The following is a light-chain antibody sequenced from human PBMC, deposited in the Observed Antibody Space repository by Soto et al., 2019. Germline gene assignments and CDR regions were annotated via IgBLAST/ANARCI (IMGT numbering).Light chain of an antibody. V-gene: IGKV3-20*01. CDR2: AAS. CDR3: HQYASSRT. Sequence: EIVLTQSPVTLSLSPGERATLSCRASQSVSSRYFAWYQQKPGQAPRLLIYAASSRAAGIPDRFSGSGSGTDFSLTISRLEPEDFAVYYCHQYASSRTFGQGTKVE. CDR1: QSVSSRY. J-gene: IGKJ1*01.